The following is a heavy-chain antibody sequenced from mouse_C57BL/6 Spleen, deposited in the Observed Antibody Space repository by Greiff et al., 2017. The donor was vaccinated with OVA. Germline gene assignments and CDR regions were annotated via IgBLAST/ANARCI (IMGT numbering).Heavy chain of an antibody. CDR1: GFSLTSYG. J-gene: IGHJ1*03. Sequence: VKLMESGPGLVQPSQSLSITCTVSGFSLTSYGVHWVRQSPGKGLEWLGVIWSGGSTDYNAAFISSLSISKDNSKSQVFFKMNSLQADDTAIYYCARNSWDGGYFDVWGTGTTVTVSS. CDR3: ARNSWDGGYFDV. V-gene: IGHV2-2*01. CDR2: IWSGGST. D-gene: IGHD4-1*01.